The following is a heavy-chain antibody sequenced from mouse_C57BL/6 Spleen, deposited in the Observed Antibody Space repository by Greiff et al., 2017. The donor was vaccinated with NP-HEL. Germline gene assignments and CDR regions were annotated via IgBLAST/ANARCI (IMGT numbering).Heavy chain of an antibody. CDR1: GFTFTDYY. J-gene: IGHJ4*01. D-gene: IGHD2-12*01. CDR2: IRNKANGYTT. Sequence: EVKLVESGGGLVQPGGSLSLSCAASGFTFTDYYMSWVRQPPGKALEWLGFIRNKANGYTTEYSASVKGRFTISRDNSQSILYLQMNALRAEDSATYYCASYYDGDYYAMDYWGQGTSVTVSS. CDR3: ASYYDGDYYAMDY. V-gene: IGHV7-3*01.